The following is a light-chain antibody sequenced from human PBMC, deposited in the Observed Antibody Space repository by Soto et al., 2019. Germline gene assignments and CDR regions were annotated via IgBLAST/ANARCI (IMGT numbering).Light chain of an antibody. Sequence: QSVLTQPPSVSEAPGQRVTISCTGSSSNIGAGYEAHWYQQVPGTAPKLLIYENNNRPSGVPDRFSGSKSGTSASLAITGLQAEDEAAYYCQSYYSSLSGDVFGTGTKLTVL. J-gene: IGLJ1*01. CDR2: ENN. V-gene: IGLV1-40*01. CDR3: QSYYSSLSGDV. CDR1: SSNIGAGYE.